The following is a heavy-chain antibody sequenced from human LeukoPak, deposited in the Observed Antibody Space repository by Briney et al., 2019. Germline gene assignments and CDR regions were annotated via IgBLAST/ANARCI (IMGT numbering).Heavy chain of an antibody. V-gene: IGHV3-33*01. J-gene: IGHJ4*02. D-gene: IGHD6-19*01. CDR2: IWFVGSNK. CDR1: GFTLNNYG. CDR3: ARRLVGSIDY. Sequence: GGSLRLSCAASGFTLNNYGMYWVRQAPGKGLEWVEFIWFVGSNKYYADSVKGRFTISRDNSKNTLYLQMNSLRVEDTAVYYCARRLVGSIDYWGQGTLVTVSS.